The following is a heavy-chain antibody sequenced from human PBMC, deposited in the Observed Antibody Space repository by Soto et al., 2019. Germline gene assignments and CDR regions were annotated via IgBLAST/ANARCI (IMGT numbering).Heavy chain of an antibody. Sequence: GGSLRLSCAASGFTFSSYAMGWVRQAPGQGLDWVSVISVSGGITYSADSVKGRFTISRDNSKNILYLQMNSLRAEDTAVYYCAKGITDTGGYYYYSMDVWGQGTAVTVSS. D-gene: IGHD3-16*01. CDR1: GFTFSSYA. V-gene: IGHV3-23*01. CDR2: ISVSGGIT. CDR3: AKGITDTGGYYYYSMDV. J-gene: IGHJ6*02.